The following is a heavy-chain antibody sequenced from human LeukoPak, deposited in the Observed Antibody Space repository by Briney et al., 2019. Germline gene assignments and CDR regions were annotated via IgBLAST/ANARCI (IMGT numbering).Heavy chain of an antibody. CDR2: ISYDGSNK. CDR3: ANDYYDSSGSAFDI. Sequence: GGSLRLSCAASGFTFSSYGMHWVRQAPGKGLEWVAVISYDGSNKYYADSVKGRFTISRDNSKNTLYLQMNSLRAEDTAVYYCANDYYDSSGSAFDIWGQGTMVTVSS. D-gene: IGHD3-22*01. V-gene: IGHV3-30*18. CDR1: GFTFSSYG. J-gene: IGHJ3*02.